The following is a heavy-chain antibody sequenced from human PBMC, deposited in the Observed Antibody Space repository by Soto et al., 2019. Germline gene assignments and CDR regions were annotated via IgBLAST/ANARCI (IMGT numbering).Heavy chain of an antibody. D-gene: IGHD3-3*01. V-gene: IGHV2-26*01. CDR2: IFSNDEK. CDR1: GFSLSNARMG. Sequence: QVTLKESGPVLVKPTETLTLTCTVSGFSLSNARMGVSWIRQPPGKALEWLAHIFSNDEKSYSTSLKSRLTTPKDTSKSQVGLTMTNMGPVDTAKYYCARIRYDFWSGYFARDYYYYGMDVWGQGTTVTVSS. CDR3: ARIRYDFWSGYFARDYYYYGMDV. J-gene: IGHJ6*02.